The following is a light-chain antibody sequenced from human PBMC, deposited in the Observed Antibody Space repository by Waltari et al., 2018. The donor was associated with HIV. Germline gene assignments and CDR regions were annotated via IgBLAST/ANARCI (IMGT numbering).Light chain of an antibody. CDR1: SSDVGYYHS. V-gene: IGLV2-11*01. Sequence: QSALTQPRSVSGSPGQSVTISCTGTSSDVGYYHSVSWYQQHPGKAPKLMIYDVSKWPSGVHDRFSGSKSGNTASLTISGLQAEDEADYYCCSYAGTYTYVFGTGTKVTVL. CDR3: CSYAGTYTYV. J-gene: IGLJ1*01. CDR2: DVS.